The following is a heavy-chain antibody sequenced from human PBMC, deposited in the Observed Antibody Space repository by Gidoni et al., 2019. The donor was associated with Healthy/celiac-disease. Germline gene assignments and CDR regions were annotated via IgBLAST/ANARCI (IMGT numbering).Heavy chain of an antibody. CDR2: FDTEDVET. D-gene: IGHD3-10*01. CDR3: ATDPERYGSGIYH. CDR1: GYTRTELA. Sequence: QVQLVQSGAEVKKPEASVKVCCKVSGYTRTELAMHSVRQAPGKGREWMGGFDTEDVETIYAQKFQGRVTMTEDTSTDTASMELSSLRSEDTAVYYCATDPERYGSGIYHWGQGTLVTVSS. J-gene: IGHJ5*02. V-gene: IGHV1-24*01.